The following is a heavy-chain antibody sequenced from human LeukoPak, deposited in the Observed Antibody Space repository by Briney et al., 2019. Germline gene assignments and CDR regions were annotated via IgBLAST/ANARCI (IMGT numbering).Heavy chain of an antibody. CDR3: AKGGYTSHYDY. D-gene: IGHD5-12*01. V-gene: IGHV3-23*01. CDR1: GFTFSSYA. J-gene: IGHJ4*02. Sequence: GGSLRLPCAASGFTFSSYAMTWVRQAPGKGLQWVSTIRATAGTTYYADSVQGRFTISRDNSKNTVFLQMNSLRAEDTAVYYCAKGGYTSHYDYWGQGTLVTVSS. CDR2: IRATAGTT.